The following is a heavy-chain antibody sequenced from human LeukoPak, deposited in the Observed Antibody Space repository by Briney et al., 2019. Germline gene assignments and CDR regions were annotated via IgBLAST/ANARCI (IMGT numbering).Heavy chain of an antibody. CDR2: IYYSGST. D-gene: IGHD2-2*01. CDR3: ARQCSSTWDPNHYYYYMDV. Sequence: SETLSLTRTVSGGSISSSSYYWGWIRQPPGKGLEWLGAIYYSGSTYYNPSLKSRVTISVDTSKNQFSLKLSSVTAADTAVYYCARQCSSTWDPNHYYYYMDVWGKGTTVTVSS. J-gene: IGHJ6*03. V-gene: IGHV4-39*01. CDR1: GGSISSSSYY.